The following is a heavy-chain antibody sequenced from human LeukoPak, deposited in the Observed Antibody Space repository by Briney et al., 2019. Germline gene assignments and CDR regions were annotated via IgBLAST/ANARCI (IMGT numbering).Heavy chain of an antibody. D-gene: IGHD3-10*02. J-gene: IGHJ4*02. V-gene: IGHV3-7*01. CDR3: ARDYVLDY. Sequence: GGSLRLSCVASGFTFSSYWMSWVRQAPGKGLEWVANIKQDGSEKYYVDSVKGRFTISRDNAKKSLYLQMNSLRAEDTAVYYCARDYVLDYWGQGTLVTVPS. CDR2: IKQDGSEK. CDR1: GFTFSSYW.